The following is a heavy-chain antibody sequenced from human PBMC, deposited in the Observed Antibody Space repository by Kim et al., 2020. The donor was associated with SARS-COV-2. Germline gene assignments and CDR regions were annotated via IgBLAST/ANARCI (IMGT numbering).Heavy chain of an antibody. Sequence: GESLKISCKGSGYSFTSYWISWVRQMPGKGLEWMGRIDPSDSYTNYSPSFQGHVTISADKSISTAYLQWSSLKASDTAMYYCARPGAYCSSTSCYAGVDYWGQGTLVTVSS. CDR2: IDPSDSYT. V-gene: IGHV5-10-1*01. D-gene: IGHD2-2*01. CDR1: GYSFTSYW. J-gene: IGHJ4*02. CDR3: ARPGAYCSSTSCYAGVDY.